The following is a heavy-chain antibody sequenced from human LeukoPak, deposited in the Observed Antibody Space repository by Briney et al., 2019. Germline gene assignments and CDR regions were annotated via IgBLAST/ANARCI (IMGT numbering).Heavy chain of an antibody. CDR3: ARALPRPAKQVPYGMDV. Sequence: PSETLSLTCAVSGGSISSGGYSWSWIRQPPGKGLEWIGYIYHSGSTYYNPSLKSRVTISVDTSKNQFSLKLSSVTAADTAVYYCARALPRPAKQVPYGMDVWGQGTTVTVSS. CDR1: GGSISSGGYS. V-gene: IGHV4-30-2*01. J-gene: IGHJ6*02. D-gene: IGHD2-2*01. CDR2: IYHSGST.